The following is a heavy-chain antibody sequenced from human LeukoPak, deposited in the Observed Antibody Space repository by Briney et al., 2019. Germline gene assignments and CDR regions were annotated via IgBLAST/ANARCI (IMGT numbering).Heavy chain of an antibody. CDR1: GYTFTSYG. V-gene: IGHV1-18*01. J-gene: IGHJ4*02. CDR2: ISTYNADT. D-gene: IGHD3-22*01. Sequence: GASVKVSCKASGYTFTSYGVSWVRQAPGQGLEWMGWISTYNADTDYAQKFQGRVTMTTETSTSTAYMELRSLTSDDTAVYYCARDLRVYYDSSGVFDYWGQGTLVTVSS. CDR3: ARDLRVYYDSSGVFDY.